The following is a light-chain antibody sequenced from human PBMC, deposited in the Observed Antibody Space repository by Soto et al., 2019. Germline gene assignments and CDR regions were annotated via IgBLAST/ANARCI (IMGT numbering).Light chain of an antibody. CDR3: AQDYIFPRT. CDR2: AAS. Sequence: AIPMTQSPSSLSASVGDRVTIACRASQDIRNDLGWYQQKPGKAPKLLIYAASTLQSGVPSRFSGGGSGTGFTLIIDSLQPDDFATYYCAQDYIFPRTFGQGTKVEIK. J-gene: IGKJ1*01. CDR1: QDIRND. V-gene: IGKV1-6*01.